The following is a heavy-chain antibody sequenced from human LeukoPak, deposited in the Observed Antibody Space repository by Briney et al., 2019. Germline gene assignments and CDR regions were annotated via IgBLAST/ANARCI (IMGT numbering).Heavy chain of an antibody. Sequence: SETLSLTCTVSGGSISSYYWSWIRQPAGKGLEWIGRIYTSGSTNYNPSLKSRVTMSVDTSKNQFSLKLSSVTAADTAVYYCARDRPTTYYYDSSGYWIDYWGQGTLVTVSS. V-gene: IGHV4-4*07. CDR3: ARDRPTTYYYDSSGYWIDY. D-gene: IGHD3-22*01. J-gene: IGHJ4*02. CDR1: GGSISSYY. CDR2: IYTSGST.